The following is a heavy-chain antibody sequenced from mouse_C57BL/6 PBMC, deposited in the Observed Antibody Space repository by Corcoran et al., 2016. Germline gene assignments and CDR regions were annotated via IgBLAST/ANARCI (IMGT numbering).Heavy chain of an antibody. J-gene: IGHJ2*01. D-gene: IGHD1-1*01. CDR3: ARRNYCSRDNLDY. CDR1: GYTFTTYG. V-gene: IGHV9-3*01. Sequence: QIQLVQSGPELKKPGETVKISCKASGYTFTTYGMSWVKQAPGKGLRWMGWINTYSGVPTYADDFKGRFAFSLETSPSTVYLQINNLKNEDTAAYYCARRNYCSRDNLDYWGQGTTSTVSS. CDR2: INTYSGVP.